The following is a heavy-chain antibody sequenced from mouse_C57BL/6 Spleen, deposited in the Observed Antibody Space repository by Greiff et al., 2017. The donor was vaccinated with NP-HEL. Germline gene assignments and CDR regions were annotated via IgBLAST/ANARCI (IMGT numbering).Heavy chain of an antibody. J-gene: IGHJ4*01. CDR3: ARGDGYYPYYYAMDD. CDR2: IHPNSGST. CDR1: GYTFTSYW. Sequence: QVQLQQSGAELVKPGASVKLSCKASGYTFTSYWMHWVKQRPGQGLEWIGMIHPNSGSTNYNEKFKSKATLTVDKSSSTAYMQLSSLTSEDSAVYYCARGDGYYPYYYAMDDWGQGTSVTVSS. D-gene: IGHD2-3*01. V-gene: IGHV1-64*01.